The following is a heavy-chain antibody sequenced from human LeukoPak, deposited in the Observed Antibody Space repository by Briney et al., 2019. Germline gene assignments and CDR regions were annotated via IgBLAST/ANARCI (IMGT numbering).Heavy chain of an antibody. CDR3: ARSTYYYMDV. J-gene: IGHJ6*03. Sequence: SETLSLTCTVSGGSISSYYWSWIRQPPGKGLEWIGYIYYSGSRNYSPSLKSRVTISVDTSKNQFSLKVSAVTAADTAVYYCARSTYYYMDVWGKGTTVTISS. CDR2: IYYSGSR. CDR1: GGSISSYY. V-gene: IGHV4-59*01.